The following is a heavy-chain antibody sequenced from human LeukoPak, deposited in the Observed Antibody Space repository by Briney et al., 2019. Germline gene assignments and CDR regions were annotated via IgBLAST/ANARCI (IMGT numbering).Heavy chain of an antibody. CDR2: INPNSGGT. V-gene: IGHV1-2*02. Sequence: GASVKVSCKASGYTFTGYYMHWVRQAPGQGLEWMGWINPNSGGTNYAQKFQGRVTMTRDTSISTAYMELSSLRSEDTAVYYCARDSRVPLKYGSGSPKNNWFDPWGQGTLVTVSS. CDR1: GYTFTGYY. D-gene: IGHD3-10*01. J-gene: IGHJ5*02. CDR3: ARDSRVPLKYGSGSPKNNWFDP.